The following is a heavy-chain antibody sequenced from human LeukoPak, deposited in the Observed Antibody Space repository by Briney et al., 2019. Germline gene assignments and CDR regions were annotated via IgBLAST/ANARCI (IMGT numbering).Heavy chain of an antibody. CDR2: IYYSGST. Sequence: SETLSLTCTVSGGSISTYFWSWIRQPLGKGLEWIGNIYYSGSTNYNPSLKSRVTISVDTSKNQFSLKLSSVTAADTAVYYCVRRSGYSSSEDYWGQGILVTVSS. J-gene: IGHJ4*02. CDR3: VRRSGYSSSEDY. V-gene: IGHV4-59*08. CDR1: GGSISTYF. D-gene: IGHD3-22*01.